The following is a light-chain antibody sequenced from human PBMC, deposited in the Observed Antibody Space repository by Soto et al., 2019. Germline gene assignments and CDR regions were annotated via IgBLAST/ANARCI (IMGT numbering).Light chain of an antibody. CDR3: SSYTGGSSTYV. V-gene: IGLV2-11*01. CDR1: SIDVTGYNY. CDR2: DVN. Sequence: QSVRTQPRSVSGSPGQSVTISCTGTSIDVTGYNYVSWYQHHPDKAPKLIIYDVNQRPSGVPDRFSGSRSGNTASLTISGLQAEDEADYYCSSYTGGSSTYVFGTGTKVTVL. J-gene: IGLJ1*01.